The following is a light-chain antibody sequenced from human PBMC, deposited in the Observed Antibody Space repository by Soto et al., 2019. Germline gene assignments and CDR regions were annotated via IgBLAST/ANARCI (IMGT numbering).Light chain of an antibody. CDR2: DVS. J-gene: IGLJ3*02. CDR3: SSYGGVSAPVL. Sequence: QSALTQPASVSGSPGQSITISCTGTSSDVGGYNYVSWYQHHPAKVPKLMIYDVSHRPSGVSNRFSGSKSGNTASLAISGLQAEDEADYYCSSYGGVSAPVLFGGGSKVTVL. CDR1: SSDVGGYNY. V-gene: IGLV2-14*03.